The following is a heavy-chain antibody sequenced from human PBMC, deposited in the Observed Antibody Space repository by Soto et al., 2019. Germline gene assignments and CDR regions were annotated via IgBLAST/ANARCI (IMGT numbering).Heavy chain of an antibody. J-gene: IGHJ6*02. CDR3: ARCVRQLDLGYDYYAMDV. Sequence: GGSLRLSCAGSGFPFRKNWMHWVRQAPGKGLVWVSRINTDGSSTNYADSVKGRFTISRDNAKNTVYLQLSSLGAEDTAVYYCARCVRQLDLGYDYYAMDVWGQGTTVTVSS. D-gene: IGHD6-6*01. CDR2: INTDGSST. CDR1: GFPFRKNW. V-gene: IGHV3-74*01.